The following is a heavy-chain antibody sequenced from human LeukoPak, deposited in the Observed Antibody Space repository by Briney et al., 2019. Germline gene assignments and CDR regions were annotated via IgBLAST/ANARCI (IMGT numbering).Heavy chain of an antibody. Sequence: GGSLRLSCAASGFTFSSYEMNWVRQAPGKRLEWVSSISSSSSYIYYADSVKGRFTISRDNAKNSLYLQMNSLRAEDTAVYYCARPVVVVGIGGYYFDYWGQGTLVTVSS. D-gene: IGHD2-15*01. V-gene: IGHV3-21*01. J-gene: IGHJ4*02. CDR3: ARPVVVVGIGGYYFDY. CDR1: GFTFSSYE. CDR2: ISSSSSYI.